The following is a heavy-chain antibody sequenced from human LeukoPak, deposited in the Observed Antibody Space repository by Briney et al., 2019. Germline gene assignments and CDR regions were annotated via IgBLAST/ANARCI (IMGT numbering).Heavy chain of an antibody. CDR3: ARTATSYSYGYLGN. D-gene: IGHD5-18*01. CDR1: GGSISRGSYY. J-gene: IGHJ4*02. V-gene: IGHV4-39*01. CDR2: IYYSGIT. Sequence: SETLSLTCTVSGGSISRGSYYWGWIRQPPGKGLEWIGTIYYSGITYYSPSLKSRVMISVDTSKNQFSLKLSSVTAADTAVYYCARTATSYSYGYLGNWGQGTLVTVSS.